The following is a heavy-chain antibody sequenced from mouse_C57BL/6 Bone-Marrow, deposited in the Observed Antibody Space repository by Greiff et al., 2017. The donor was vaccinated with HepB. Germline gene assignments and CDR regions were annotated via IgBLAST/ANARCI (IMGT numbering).Heavy chain of an antibody. CDR3: ARWGLYYYGSSHWYFDV. J-gene: IGHJ1*03. CDR1: GYTFTDYN. CDR2: INPNNGGT. V-gene: IGHV1-18*01. Sequence: EVKLQESGPELVKPGASVKIPCKASGYTFTDYNMDWVKQSHGKSLEWIGDINPNNGGTIYNQKFKGKATLTVDKSSSTAYMELRSLTSEDTAVYYCARWGLYYYGSSHWYFDVWGTGTTVTVSS. D-gene: IGHD1-1*01.